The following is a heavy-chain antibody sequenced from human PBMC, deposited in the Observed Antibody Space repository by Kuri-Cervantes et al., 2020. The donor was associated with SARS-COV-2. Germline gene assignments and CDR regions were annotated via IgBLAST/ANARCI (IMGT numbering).Heavy chain of an antibody. CDR1: GFTFSSYS. CDR2: ISSSSSYI. CDR3: ARGGYCSGGSCYSVYYYYYNGMDV. D-gene: IGHD2-15*01. Sequence: GESLKISCAASGFTFSSYSMNWVRQAPGKGLEWVSSISSSSSYIYYADSVKGRFTISRDNAKNSLYLQMNSLRAEDTAVYYCARGGYCSGGSCYSVYYYYYNGMDVWGQGTTVSVSS. J-gene: IGHJ6*02. V-gene: IGHV3-21*01.